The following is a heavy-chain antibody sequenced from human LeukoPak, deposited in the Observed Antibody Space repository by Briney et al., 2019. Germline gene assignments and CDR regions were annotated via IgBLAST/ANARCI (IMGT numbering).Heavy chain of an antibody. V-gene: IGHV1-2*02. D-gene: IGHD4-17*01. CDR2: INPDSGVT. CDR3: ARATVEYHYGMDV. J-gene: IGHJ6*02. Sequence: ASVKVSCKASGYTFSDYYMHWVRQAPGQGLEWMGWINPDSGVTNHAQKFEGRVTMTRDTSISTVYMELSRLRSDDTAVYYCARATVEYHYGMDVWGQGTTVTVSS. CDR1: GYTFSDYY.